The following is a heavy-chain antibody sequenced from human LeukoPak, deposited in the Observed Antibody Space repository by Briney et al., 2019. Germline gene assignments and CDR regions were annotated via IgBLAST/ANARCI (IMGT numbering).Heavy chain of an antibody. CDR3: ANIFGGNSHRSDY. D-gene: IGHD4-23*01. CDR2: IKTKTDGGTT. CDR1: GFTFSSAW. Sequence: GGSLRLSCAASGFTFSSAWMRWVRQAPGQGLEWLGRIKTKTDGGTTDYAAPVKGRFTISRDDSKDTLYLQMNSLKSDDTAVYYCANIFGGNSHRSDYWGQGTLVTVS. J-gene: IGHJ4*02. V-gene: IGHV3-15*01.